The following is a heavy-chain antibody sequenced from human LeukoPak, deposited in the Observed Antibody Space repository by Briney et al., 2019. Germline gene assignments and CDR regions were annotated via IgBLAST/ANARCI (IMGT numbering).Heavy chain of an antibody. CDR3: ARYIVVVTAIFDY. J-gene: IGHJ4*02. CDR1: GGSFSGYY. V-gene: IGHV4-34*01. D-gene: IGHD2-21*02. Sequence: SETLSLTCAVYGGSFSGYYWSWIRQPPGKGLEWIGSIYYSGSTYYNPSLKSRVTISVDTSKNQFSLKLSSVTAADTAVYYCARYIVVVTAIFDYWGQGTLVTVSS. CDR2: IYYSGST.